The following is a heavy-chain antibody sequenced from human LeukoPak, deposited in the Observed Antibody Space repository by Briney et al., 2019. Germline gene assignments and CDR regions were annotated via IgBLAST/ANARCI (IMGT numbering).Heavy chain of an antibody. CDR3: ARFVDSSGYPDFDY. CDR2: IYYSGST. CDR1: GGSISSSSYY. J-gene: IGHJ4*02. Sequence: SETLSLTCTVSGGSISSSSYYWGWIRQPPGKGLEWIGSIYYSGSTYYNPSLKSRVTITVDTSKNQFSLKLSSVTAADTAVYYCARFVDSSGYPDFDYWGQGTLVTVSS. V-gene: IGHV4-39*01. D-gene: IGHD3-22*01.